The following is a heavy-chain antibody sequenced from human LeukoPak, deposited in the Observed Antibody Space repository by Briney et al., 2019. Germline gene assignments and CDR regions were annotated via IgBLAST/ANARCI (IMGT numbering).Heavy chain of an antibody. CDR3: ARVMVRNGSGSYYGFDY. Sequence: GGSLRLSCAASGFTFSSYSMNWVRQAPGKGLEWVSSISSSSSYIYYADSVKGRFTISRDNAKNSLYLQMNSLRAEDTAVYYRARVMVRNGSGSYYGFDYWGQGTLVTVSS. D-gene: IGHD1-26*01. CDR1: GFTFSSYS. CDR2: ISSSSSYI. V-gene: IGHV3-21*01. J-gene: IGHJ4*02.